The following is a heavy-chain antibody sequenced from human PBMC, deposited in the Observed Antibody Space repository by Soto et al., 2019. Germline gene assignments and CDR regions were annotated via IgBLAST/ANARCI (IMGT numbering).Heavy chain of an antibody. CDR2: IKSKTDGGTT. Sequence: EVQLVQSGGGVVKPGGSLRLSCAASGFTFSNAWMNWVRQAPGKGLEWVGRIKSKTDGGTTDYAAHVKGRFTISRDDSKNTMYLQMNSLKTEDTAVYYCTTWYYDILTGNYFDSWGQGTLVTVSS. J-gene: IGHJ4*02. D-gene: IGHD3-9*01. V-gene: IGHV3-15*01. CDR3: TTWYYDILTGNYFDS. CDR1: GFTFSNAW.